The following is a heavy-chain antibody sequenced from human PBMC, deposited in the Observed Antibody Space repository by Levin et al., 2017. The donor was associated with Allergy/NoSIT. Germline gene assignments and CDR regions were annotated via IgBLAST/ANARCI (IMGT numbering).Heavy chain of an antibody. CDR1: GGSISSNAYY. V-gene: IGHV4-39*06. CDR3: VREVGNKWIDP. D-gene: IGHD1-26*01. J-gene: IGHJ5*02. Sequence: SETLSLTCTVSGGSISSNAYYWGWIRQPPGKGLEWLGSMNTVRTFHQPSLNTRVLISLDTSKNQFTLRLRSVTAADTAVYYCVREVGNKWIDPWGQGTLVTVSS. CDR2: MNTVRT.